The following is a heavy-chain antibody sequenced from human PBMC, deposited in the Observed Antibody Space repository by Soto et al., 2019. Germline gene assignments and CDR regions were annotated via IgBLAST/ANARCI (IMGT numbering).Heavy chain of an antibody. CDR1: GFTFGRHG. V-gene: IGHV3-33*01. Sequence: QVQVVESGGGVVQPGGSLRLSCAAAGFTFGRHGMHWVRQAPGKGLEWVAVMGRDGRRASYADSVKGRFTISRDNGQNTLYLQINSLRAEETAASYCARDDDYGDNGLDYWGQGNLVTVSS. D-gene: IGHD4-17*01. CDR3: ARDDDYGDNGLDY. J-gene: IGHJ4*02. CDR2: MGRDGRRA.